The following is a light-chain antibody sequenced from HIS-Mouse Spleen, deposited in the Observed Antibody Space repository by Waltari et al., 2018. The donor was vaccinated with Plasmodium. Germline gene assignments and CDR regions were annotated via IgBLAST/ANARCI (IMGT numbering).Light chain of an antibody. CDR3: QQYYSTLLYT. CDR1: QSVLYSSKNKNY. Sequence: DIVMTQSPDSLAVSLGERATINCKSSQSVLYSSKNKNYLAWYQQKPGQPPKLLIYWASTRESGVPDRFSGSGSGTDFTLTISSLQAEDVAVYYCQQYYSTLLYTFGQGTKLEIK. J-gene: IGKJ2*01. V-gene: IGKV4-1*01. CDR2: WAS.